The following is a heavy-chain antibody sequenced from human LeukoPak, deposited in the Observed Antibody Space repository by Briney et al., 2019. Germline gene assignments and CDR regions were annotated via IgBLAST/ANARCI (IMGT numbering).Heavy chain of an antibody. J-gene: IGHJ4*02. V-gene: IGHV3-23*01. D-gene: IGHD4-23*01. CDR1: GFTFSSYA. CDR3: AKDNSARTSAFLDY. CDR2: ISGSGGST. Sequence: PGGSLRLSCAASGFTFSSYAMSWVRQAPGKGLEWVSAISGSGGSTYYADSVKGRFTISRDNSKNTLYLQMNSLRAKDTAVYYCAKDNSARTSAFLDYWGQGTLVTVSS.